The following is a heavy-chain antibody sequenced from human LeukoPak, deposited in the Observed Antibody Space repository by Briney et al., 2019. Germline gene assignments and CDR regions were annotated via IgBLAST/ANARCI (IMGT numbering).Heavy chain of an antibody. J-gene: IGHJ4*02. CDR2: ISADNGNT. D-gene: IGHD6-13*01. Sequence: GASVKVSCKPSGYTFTSYGISWVRQAPGQGLEWMGWISADNGNTNYAQKLQGGVTMTTDTSTSTAYMELRSLRSDDTAVYYCARAPAPTTKTVQKRIAAAGTFDYWGQGTLVTVSS. CDR1: GYTFTSYG. CDR3: ARAPAPTTKTVQKRIAAAGTFDY. V-gene: IGHV1-18*01.